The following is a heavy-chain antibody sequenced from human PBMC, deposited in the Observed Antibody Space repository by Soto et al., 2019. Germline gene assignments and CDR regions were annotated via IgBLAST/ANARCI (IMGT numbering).Heavy chain of an antibody. Sequence: GGSLRLSCAASGFTFSSYAMSWVRQAPGKGLEWVSAISGSGGSTYYADSVKGRFTISRDNSKNTLYLQMNSLRAEDTAVYYCAKDCTIFGVVEYMGAFDIWGQGTMVTVSS. V-gene: IGHV3-23*01. J-gene: IGHJ3*02. CDR3: AKDCTIFGVVEYMGAFDI. CDR1: GFTFSSYA. D-gene: IGHD3-3*01. CDR2: ISGSGGST.